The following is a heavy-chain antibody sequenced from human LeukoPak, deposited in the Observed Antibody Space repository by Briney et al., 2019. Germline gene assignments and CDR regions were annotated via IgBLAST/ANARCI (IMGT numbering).Heavy chain of an antibody. Sequence: GGSLRLSCAASGFTFSSYSMNWVRQAPGKGLEWVSYISFSVSTIYYADSVKGRFAISRDNAKNSLYLQMSSLRAEDTAVYYCARLSLWFGEPHFDYWGQGTLVTVSS. D-gene: IGHD3-10*01. V-gene: IGHV3-48*04. CDR2: ISFSVSTI. CDR1: GFTFSSYS. CDR3: ARLSLWFGEPHFDY. J-gene: IGHJ4*02.